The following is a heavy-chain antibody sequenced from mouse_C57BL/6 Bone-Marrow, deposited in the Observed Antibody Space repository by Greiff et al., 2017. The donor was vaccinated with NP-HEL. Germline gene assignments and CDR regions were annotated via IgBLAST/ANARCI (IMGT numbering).Heavy chain of an antibody. D-gene: IGHD2-4*01. CDR3: TREGYYEYDRGDY. J-gene: IGHJ2*01. CDR1: GYTFTSYW. V-gene: IGHV1-5*01. Sequence: EVQLQQSGTVLARPGASVKMSCKTSGYTFTSYWMHWVKQRPGQGLEWIGAIYPGNSDTSYNQKFKGKAKLTAVTSASTAYMELSSLTNEDSAVYYCTREGYYEYDRGDYWGEGTTLTVSS. CDR2: IYPGNSDT.